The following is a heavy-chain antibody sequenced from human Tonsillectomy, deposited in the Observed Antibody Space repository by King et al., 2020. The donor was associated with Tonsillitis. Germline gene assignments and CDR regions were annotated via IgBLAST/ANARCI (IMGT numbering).Heavy chain of an antibody. CDR2: INPSDGST. D-gene: IGHD3-22*01. Sequence: QLVQSGAEVQKPGAAVKVSCKASAYTFTKYYMHWVRQAPGQGLEWMGMINPSDGSTSYAQKFQGRLTMTRDTSTSTLYMDLSSLRSEDTAVYYCASGYYYDSSGEAWFDPWGQGTLVTVSS. J-gene: IGHJ5*02. CDR1: AYTFTKYY. V-gene: IGHV1-46*03. CDR3: ASGYYYDSSGEAWFDP.